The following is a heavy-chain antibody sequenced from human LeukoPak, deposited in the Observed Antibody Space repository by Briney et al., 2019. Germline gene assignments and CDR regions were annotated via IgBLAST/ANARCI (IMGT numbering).Heavy chain of an antibody. V-gene: IGHV3-48*03. J-gene: IGHJ6*04. CDR3: AELGITMIRGV. CDR2: ISSSGSTI. D-gene: IGHD3-22*01. CDR1: GFTFSSYE. Sequence: GGSLRLSCAASGFTFSSYEMNWVRQAPGKGLEWVSYISSSGSTIYYADSVKGPFTISRDNAKNSLYLQMNSLRAEDTAVYYCAELGITMIRGVWGKGTTVTISS.